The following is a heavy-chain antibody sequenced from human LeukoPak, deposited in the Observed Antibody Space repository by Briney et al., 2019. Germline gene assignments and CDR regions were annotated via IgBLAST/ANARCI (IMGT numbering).Heavy chain of an antibody. V-gene: IGHV5-51*01. CDR1: GYRFTSYW. D-gene: IGHD1-1*01. J-gene: IGHJ3*02. CDR2: IYPGDSDT. Sequence: GESLKISCEGSGYRFTSYWIAWVRQMPGKGLEWMGIIYPGDSDTRYSPSFQGQVTISADKSISTAYLQWSSLKASDTAMYYCARRYNWNDGDAFDIWGQGTMVTVSS. CDR3: ARRYNWNDGDAFDI.